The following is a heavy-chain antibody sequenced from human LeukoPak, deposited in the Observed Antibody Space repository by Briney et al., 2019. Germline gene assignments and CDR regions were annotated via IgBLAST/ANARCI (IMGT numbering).Heavy chain of an antibody. J-gene: IGHJ4*02. V-gene: IGHV1-46*01. CDR2: INPSSGNT. D-gene: IGHD3-16*01. Sequence: ASVKVSCKASGYTFSRQYMHFVRQAPGQGLEWMGLINPSSGNTNYAQKFQGSVTMTRDASTSTIYMDLSSLRSDDTTVYYCSTSVGGTEFDSWGQGALVTVSS. CDR3: STSVGGTEFDS. CDR1: GYTFSRQY.